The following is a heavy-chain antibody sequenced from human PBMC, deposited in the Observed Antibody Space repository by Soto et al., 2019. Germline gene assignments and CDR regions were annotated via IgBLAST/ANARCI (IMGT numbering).Heavy chain of an antibody. CDR3: AGGIATGQLDP. CDR2: INPDNGNT. V-gene: IGHV1-3*01. J-gene: IGHJ5*02. D-gene: IGHD6-13*01. CDR1: GYTFTRYT. Sequence: ASVKVSCKASGYTFTRYTMNWVRQAPGQRLEWMGWINPDNGNTKSSQKFQDRVIITRDTSSITAYMVLSSLRSEDTAVYYCAGGIATGQLDPWGQGTLVTVSS.